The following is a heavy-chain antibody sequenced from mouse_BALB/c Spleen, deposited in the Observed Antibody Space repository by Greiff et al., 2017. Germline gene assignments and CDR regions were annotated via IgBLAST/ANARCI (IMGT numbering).Heavy chain of an antibody. CDR1: GFTFSSYA. Sequence: EVQGVESGGGLVKPGGSLKLSCAASGFTFSSYAMSWVRQSPEKRLEWVAEISSGGSYTYYPDTVTGRFTISRDNAKNTLYLEMSSLRSEDTAMYYCARGYDWYFDVWGAGTTVTVSS. J-gene: IGHJ1*01. CDR3: ARGYDWYFDV. V-gene: IGHV5-9-4*01. CDR2: ISSGGSYT. D-gene: IGHD2-14*01.